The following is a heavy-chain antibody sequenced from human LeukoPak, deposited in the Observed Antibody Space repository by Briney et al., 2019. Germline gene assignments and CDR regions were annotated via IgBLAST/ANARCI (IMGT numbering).Heavy chain of an antibody. Sequence: SETLSLTCTVSGGSISSSSYYWGWIRQPPGKGLEWIGSIYYSGSTYYNPSLKSRATISVDTSKNQFSLKLNSVTAADAAVYYCARLSMVRGVIDYWGQGTLVTVSS. J-gene: IGHJ4*02. CDR2: IYYSGST. V-gene: IGHV4-39*01. D-gene: IGHD3-10*01. CDR3: ARLSMVRGVIDY. CDR1: GGSISSSSYY.